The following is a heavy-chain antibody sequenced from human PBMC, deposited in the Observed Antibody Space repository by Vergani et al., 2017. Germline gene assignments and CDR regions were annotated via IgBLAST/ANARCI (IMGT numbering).Heavy chain of an antibody. CDR2: IYSGGST. CDR3: ASFADDYYDSSGFDY. Sequence: EVQLVESGGGLIQPGGSLRLSCAASGFTVSSNYMSWVRQAPGKGLEWVSVIYSGGSTYYADSVKGRFTISRDNSKNTLYLQMNGLRAEDTAVYYCASFADDYYDSSGFDYWGQGTLVTVSS. J-gene: IGHJ4*02. D-gene: IGHD3-22*01. V-gene: IGHV3-53*01. CDR1: GFTVSSNY.